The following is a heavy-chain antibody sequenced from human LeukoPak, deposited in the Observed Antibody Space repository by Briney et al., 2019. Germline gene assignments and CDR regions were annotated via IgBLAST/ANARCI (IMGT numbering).Heavy chain of an antibody. V-gene: IGHV1-2*02. Sequence: ASVKVSCKASGYTFTGYYMHWVRQAPGQGLEWMGWINPNSGGTNYAQKFQGRVTMTRDTSISTAYMELSRLRSDDTAVYYCARASPIGAAHYYYYYMDVWGKGTTVTVSS. D-gene: IGHD6-13*01. CDR3: ARASPIGAAHYYYYYMDV. J-gene: IGHJ6*03. CDR1: GYTFTGYY. CDR2: INPNSGGT.